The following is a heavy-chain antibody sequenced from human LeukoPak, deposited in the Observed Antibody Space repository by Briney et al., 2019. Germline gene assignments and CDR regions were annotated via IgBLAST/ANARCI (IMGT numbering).Heavy chain of an antibody. J-gene: IGHJ4*02. CDR1: GFTFSDYY. CDR2: ISSSGTTI. D-gene: IGHD1-26*01. CDR3: ARVSGSDYYFDY. V-gene: IGHV3-11*01. Sequence: GGSLRLSCAASGFTFSDYYMSWIRQAPGKGLEWVSNISSSGTTIYYADSVKGRFTISRDNAKNSLYLQMNSLRAEDTAVYYCARVSGSDYYFDYWGQGTLVTVSS.